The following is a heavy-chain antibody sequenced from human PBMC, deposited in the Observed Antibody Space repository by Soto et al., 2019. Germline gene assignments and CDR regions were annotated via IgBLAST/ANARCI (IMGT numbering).Heavy chain of an antibody. Sequence: QVQLKESGPGLVKPSQTLSLTCSVSGGSIGSGDYYWSWVRQSPGKGLEWIGYIYYTGNTYYNPSLGSRVTFSVDTSQNQLSLRLSDVTVADTAVYYCARDSRRGADSGTRPLYYFDYWGQGTLVTVSS. CDR1: GGSIGSGDYY. CDR2: IYYTGNT. D-gene: IGHD1-26*01. CDR3: ARDSRRGADSGTRPLYYFDY. V-gene: IGHV4-30-4*01. J-gene: IGHJ4*02.